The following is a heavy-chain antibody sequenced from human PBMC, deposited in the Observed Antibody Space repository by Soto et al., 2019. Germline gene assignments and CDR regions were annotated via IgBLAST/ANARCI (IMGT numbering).Heavy chain of an antibody. CDR2: INAGNGNT. V-gene: IGHV1-3*01. CDR3: ARENYYGSGRIYYYYMDV. CDR1: GYTFTSYA. D-gene: IGHD3-10*01. J-gene: IGHJ6*03. Sequence: ASVKVSCKASGYTFTSYAMHWVRQAPGQRLEWMGWINAGNGNTKYSQKFQGRVTITRDTSASTAYMELSSLRSEDTAVYYCARENYYGSGRIYYYYMDVWGKGTTVTVSS.